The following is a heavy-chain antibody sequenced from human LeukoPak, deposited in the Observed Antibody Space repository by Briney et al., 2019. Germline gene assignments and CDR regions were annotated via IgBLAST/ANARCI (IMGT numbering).Heavy chain of an antibody. V-gene: IGHV3-7*04. D-gene: IGHD6-19*01. CDR2: INQDGSEK. J-gene: IGHJ4*02. Sequence: YPGGSLRLSCAASGFMFSSYWMSWVRQAPGKGLEWVTNINQDGSEKNYVDSVKGRFTISRDNAKNSLYLQMNSLRAEDTAVYYCARDQVAVPGGDYWGQGTLVTVSS. CDR1: GFMFSSYW. CDR3: ARDQVAVPGGDY.